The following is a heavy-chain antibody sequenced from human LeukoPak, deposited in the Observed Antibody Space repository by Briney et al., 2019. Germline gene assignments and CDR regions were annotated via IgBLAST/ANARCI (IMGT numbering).Heavy chain of an antibody. Sequence: GGSLRLSCAASGFTSSSYDMNGVREAPGKGLERVANIKRDGSEIYYVDSVKGRFTISRDTAKDSLYLQMNSLRAEDTAVYYCARDRGHSGYDLYDYWGQGTLVTVSS. CDR1: GFTSSSYD. V-gene: IGHV3-7*01. J-gene: IGHJ4*02. CDR3: ARDRGHSGYDLYDY. D-gene: IGHD5-12*01. CDR2: IKRDGSEI.